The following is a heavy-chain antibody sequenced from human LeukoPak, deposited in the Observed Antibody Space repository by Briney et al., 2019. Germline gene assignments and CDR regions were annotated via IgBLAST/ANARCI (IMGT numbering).Heavy chain of an antibody. J-gene: IGHJ6*02. CDR3: ARHDCSGGSCYYYGMDV. D-gene: IGHD2-15*01. CDR1: GGSFSGYY. Sequence: ASETLSLTCAVYGGSFSGYYWSWVRQPPGKGRERVGESNHSGRTNYNPSLKSGVTISVETSKNHFSLKLTSVTAADTAIYYCARHDCSGGSCYYYGMDVWGQGTTVTVSS. CDR2: SNHSGRT. V-gene: IGHV4-34*01.